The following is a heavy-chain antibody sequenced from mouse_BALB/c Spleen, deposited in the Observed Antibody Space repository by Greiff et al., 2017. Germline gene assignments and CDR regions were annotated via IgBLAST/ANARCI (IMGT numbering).Heavy chain of an antibody. J-gene: IGHJ4*01. D-gene: IGHD2-1*01. CDR1: GFTFSSYT. Sequence: EVQLVESGGGLVQPGGSLKLSCAASGFTFSSYTMSWVRQTPEKRLEWVAYISNGGGSTYYPDTVKGRFTISRDNAKNTLYLQMSSLKSEDTAMYYCARHGNYFYYAMDYWGQGTSVTVSS. V-gene: IGHV5-12-2*01. CDR3: ARHGNYFYYAMDY. CDR2: ISNGGGST.